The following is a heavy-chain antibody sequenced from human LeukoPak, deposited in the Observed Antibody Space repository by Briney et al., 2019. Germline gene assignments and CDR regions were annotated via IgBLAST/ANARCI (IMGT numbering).Heavy chain of an antibody. V-gene: IGHV1-46*01. Sequence: ASVKVSCKASGYTFTSYYMHWVRQAPGQGLEWMRIINPSGGSTSYAQKFQGRVTMTRDTSTSTVYMELSSLRSEDTAVYYCAREAADGSGSYGQNEFDYWGQGTLVTVSS. D-gene: IGHD3-10*01. J-gene: IGHJ4*02. CDR3: AREAADGSGSYGQNEFDY. CDR2: INPSGGST. CDR1: GYTFTSYY.